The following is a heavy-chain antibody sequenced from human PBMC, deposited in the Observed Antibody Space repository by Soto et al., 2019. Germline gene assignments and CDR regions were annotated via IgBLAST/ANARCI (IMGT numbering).Heavy chain of an antibody. V-gene: IGHV1-58*02. CDR1: GSGFISSG. D-gene: IGHD2-15*01. CDR3: SADRPDIGVGWWV. J-gene: IGHJ6*02. Sequence: ASVKVSCKASGSGFISSGIQWVRQAHGQRLEWIGWIVVASGQTNYAQNFRGRVAITRDTSTATAYIELTGLTSEDTAVYFCSADRPDIGVGWWVWGQGTTVAVSS. CDR2: IVVASGQT.